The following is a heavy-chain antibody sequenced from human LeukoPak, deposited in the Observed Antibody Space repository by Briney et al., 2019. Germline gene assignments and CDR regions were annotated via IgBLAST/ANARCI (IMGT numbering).Heavy chain of an antibody. CDR2: INRNGGST. V-gene: IGHV3-20*04. Sequence: PGGSLRLSCEASGFTFDDYGMSWVRQPPGKGLEWVSGINRNGGSTDYADSVKGRFTISRDNAKNSHFLQMNSLRVEDTALYYCALGFRNGPFDCWGQGTLVTVSS. CDR1: GFTFDDYG. J-gene: IGHJ4*02. D-gene: IGHD7-27*01. CDR3: ALGFRNGPFDC.